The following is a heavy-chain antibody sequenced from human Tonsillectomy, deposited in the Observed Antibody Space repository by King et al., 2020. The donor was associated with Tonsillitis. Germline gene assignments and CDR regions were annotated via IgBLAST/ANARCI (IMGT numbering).Heavy chain of an antibody. D-gene: IGHD2-15*01. CDR3: AKEYCSGGSCYFGLDY. J-gene: IGHJ4*02. V-gene: IGHV3-30*18. Sequence: VQLVESGGGVVQPGRSLRLSCSASGFTFSSYGMHWGRQAPGKGLEWGAVISYDGSNKYYADSVKGRFTISRDNSKNTLYLQMNSLRGEDTAVYYCAKEYCSGGSCYFGLDYWGQGTLVTVSS. CDR2: ISYDGSNK. CDR1: GFTFSSYG.